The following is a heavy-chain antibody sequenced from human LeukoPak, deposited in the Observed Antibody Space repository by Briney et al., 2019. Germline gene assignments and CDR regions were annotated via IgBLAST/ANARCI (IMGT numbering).Heavy chain of an antibody. Sequence: QPGGSLRLSCAASGFTFSSYWMHWVRQAPGKGLGWGSRINSDGSSTIYADSVKGGFTIYRDKDKNTMYLQMNSLRAEDTAVYYCARDLLSSGWYAVDYWGQGTLVTVSS. V-gene: IGHV3-74*01. CDR1: GFTFSSYW. D-gene: IGHD6-19*01. CDR3: ARDLLSSGWYAVDY. CDR2: INSDGSST. J-gene: IGHJ4*02.